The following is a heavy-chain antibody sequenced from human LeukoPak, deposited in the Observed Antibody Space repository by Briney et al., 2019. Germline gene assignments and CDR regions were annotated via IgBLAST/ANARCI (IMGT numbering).Heavy chain of an antibody. CDR2: ISGSGGST. V-gene: IGHV3-23*01. D-gene: IGHD3-9*01. Sequence: GGSLRLSCAASGFTFSSYAMSWVRQAPGKGLEWVSAISGSGGSTYYAGSVKGRFTISRDNSKNTLYLQMNSLRAEDTAVYYCAKNRKYDILTGYPNWFDPWGQGTLVTVSS. CDR1: GFTFSSYA. CDR3: AKNRKYDILTGYPNWFDP. J-gene: IGHJ5*02.